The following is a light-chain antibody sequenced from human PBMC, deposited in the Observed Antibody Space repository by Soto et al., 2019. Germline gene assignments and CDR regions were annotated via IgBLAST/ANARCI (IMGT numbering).Light chain of an antibody. CDR2: GAS. V-gene: IGKV3-20*01. Sequence: EIVLTQSPGTLSLSPGERATLSCRASQSVSSSYLAWYQQKPGQAPRLLIYGASSRATGIPDRFSGSGSGTDFTLTISRLEPEDFAVYYCQQYGSPAFTFGPGNKVDIK. CDR3: QQYGSPAFT. J-gene: IGKJ3*01. CDR1: QSVSSSY.